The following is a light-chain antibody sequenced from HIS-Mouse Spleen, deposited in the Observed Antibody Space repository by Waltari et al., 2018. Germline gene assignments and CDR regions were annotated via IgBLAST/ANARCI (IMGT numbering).Light chain of an antibody. V-gene: IGLV3-10*01. CDR3: YSTDSSGNHRV. CDR2: ADS. Sequence: SYELTQPPSVSVSPGQTARITCSGEALPKKYAYWYQQKSGPAPVLVIYADSKRPSGIPERFSGSSSGTMATLTISGAQVEDEADYYCYSTDSSGNHRVFGGGTKLTVL. J-gene: IGLJ2*01. CDR1: ALPKKY.